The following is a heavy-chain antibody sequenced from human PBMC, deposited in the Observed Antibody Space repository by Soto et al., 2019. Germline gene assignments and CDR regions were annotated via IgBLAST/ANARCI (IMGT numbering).Heavy chain of an antibody. V-gene: IGHV3-23*01. CDR2: ISSSGGST. CDR3: AKSSGYSSGYYGY. CDR1: GFSFSSYA. Sequence: PGGSLRLSCTASGFSFSSYAMSWVRQAPGKGLEWVSAISSSGGSTYYADSVKGRFTISRDNSKNTLYLQMNSLRAGDTAVYYCAKSSGYSSGYYGYWGQGTLVTVSS. J-gene: IGHJ4*02. D-gene: IGHD6-19*01.